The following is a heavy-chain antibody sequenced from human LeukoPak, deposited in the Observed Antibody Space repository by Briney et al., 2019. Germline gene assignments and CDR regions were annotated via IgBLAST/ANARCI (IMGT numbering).Heavy chain of an antibody. Sequence: SETLSLTCTVSGGSISSSSYYWGWIRQPPGKGLEWIGSIYYSGSTYYNPSLKSRVTISVDTSKNQFSLKLSSVTAADTAVYYCARVSQGTKNYYYYYYYMDVWGKGTTVTVSS. V-gene: IGHV4-39*07. CDR3: ARVSQGTKNYYYYYYYMDV. CDR1: GGSISSSSYY. CDR2: IYYSGST. D-gene: IGHD3-10*01. J-gene: IGHJ6*03.